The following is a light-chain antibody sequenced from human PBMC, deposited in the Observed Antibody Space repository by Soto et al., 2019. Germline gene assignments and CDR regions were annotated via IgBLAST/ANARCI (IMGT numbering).Light chain of an antibody. J-gene: IGKJ1*01. CDR1: QSISSY. V-gene: IGKV1-39*01. CDR2: AAS. CDR3: QQSYSTPRT. Sequence: DIHMTQSPFSLSASVGYRVTITCRASQSISSYLNWYQQKPVKAPKLLIYAASSLQSGVPSRFSGSGSGTDFTLTISSLQPEDFATYYCQQSYSTPRTFGQGTKVDIK.